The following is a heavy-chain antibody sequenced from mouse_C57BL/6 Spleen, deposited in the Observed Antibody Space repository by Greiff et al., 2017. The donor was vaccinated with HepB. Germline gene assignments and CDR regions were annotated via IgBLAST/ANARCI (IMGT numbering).Heavy chain of an antibody. Sequence: QVQLQQPGAELVKPGASVKLSCKASGYTFTSYWMHWVKQRPGQGLEWIGMIHPNSGSTNYNEKFKSKATLTVDKSSSTAYMQLSSLTSEDSAVYYCAREGHYYGSSPAWFAYWGQGTLVTVSA. CDR2: IHPNSGST. CDR3: AREGHYYGSSPAWFAY. J-gene: IGHJ3*01. D-gene: IGHD1-1*01. V-gene: IGHV1-64*01. CDR1: GYTFTSYW.